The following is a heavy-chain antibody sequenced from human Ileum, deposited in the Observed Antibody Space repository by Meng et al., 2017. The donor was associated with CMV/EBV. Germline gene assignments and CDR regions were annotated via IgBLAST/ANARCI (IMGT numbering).Heavy chain of an antibody. V-gene: IGHV3-23*03. CDR2: IYSGGSST. CDR3: AKARGYSYGHGGYYYYGMDV. Sequence: GGSLRLSCAASGFTFSSYAMSWVRQAPGKGLEWVSVIYSGGSSTYYADSVKGQFTISRDNSKNTLYLQMNSLRAEDTAVYYCAKARGYSYGHGGYYYYGMDVWGQGTTVTVSS. D-gene: IGHD5-18*01. J-gene: IGHJ6*02. CDR1: GFTFSSYA.